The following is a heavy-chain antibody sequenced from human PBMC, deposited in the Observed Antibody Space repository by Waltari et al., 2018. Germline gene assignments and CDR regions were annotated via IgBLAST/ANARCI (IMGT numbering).Heavy chain of an antibody. CDR2: ISPIFGTA. D-gene: IGHD3-10*01. V-gene: IGHV1-69*01. J-gene: IGHJ2*01. Sequence: QVQLVQSGAEVKKPGSSVKVSCKASGGTLSSYAISWVRQAPGQGLEWMGGISPIFGTANYAQKFQGRVTITADESTSTAYMELSSLRSEDTAVYYCANYYGSGSYYNSGWYFDLWGRGTLVTVSS. CDR1: GGTLSSYA. CDR3: ANYYGSGSYYNSGWYFDL.